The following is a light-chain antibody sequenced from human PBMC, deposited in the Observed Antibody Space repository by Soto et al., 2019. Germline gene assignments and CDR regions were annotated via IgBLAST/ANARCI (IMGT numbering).Light chain of an antibody. Sequence: IVLTQSLGTLSLSPGERATLSCRTSQSVSDNQLAWYQQKPGQAPRLLIYDVSIRATTIPDRFSGSGSGTDFTLTIDTLEPEDFAMYYCQQYTQSLWTFGPWTKVESK. V-gene: IGKV3-20*01. CDR3: QQYTQSLWT. J-gene: IGKJ1*01. CDR1: QSVSDNQ. CDR2: DVS.